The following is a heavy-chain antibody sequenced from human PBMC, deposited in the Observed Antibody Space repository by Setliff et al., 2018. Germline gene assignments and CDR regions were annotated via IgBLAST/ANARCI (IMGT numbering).Heavy chain of an antibody. CDR2: INHSGST. D-gene: IGHD3-3*01. CDR1: GGSFSGYY. V-gene: IGHV4-34*01. Sequence: SETLSLTCAVSGGSFSGYYWSWIRQPPGKGLEWIGEINHSGSTNYNPSPKSRVTISVDTSKNQFSLKLSSVTAADTAVYYCARSGYYDFWSGFLNDAFDIWGQGTMVTVSS. CDR3: ARSGYYDFWSGFLNDAFDI. J-gene: IGHJ3*02.